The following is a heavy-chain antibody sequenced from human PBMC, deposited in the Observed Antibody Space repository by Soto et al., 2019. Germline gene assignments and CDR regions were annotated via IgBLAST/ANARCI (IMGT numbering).Heavy chain of an antibody. CDR3: ARGGHGYRSFDY. Sequence: QVQLQESGPGLVKASQTLSLTCSVSGGSISSGNYYWSWIRQPPGKGLEWIGYIHYSAGTYQSPPLRGRVTFSLDTSKNQFSLKLTSVTAADTAVYYCARGGHGYRSFDYWGQGTLVTVSS. CDR2: IHYSAGT. CDR1: GGSISSGNYY. D-gene: IGHD5-12*01. J-gene: IGHJ4*02. V-gene: IGHV4-30-4*01.